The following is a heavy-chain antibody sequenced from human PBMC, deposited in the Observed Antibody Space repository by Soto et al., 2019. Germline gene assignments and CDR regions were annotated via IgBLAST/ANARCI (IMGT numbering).Heavy chain of an antibody. J-gene: IGHJ3*02. CDR2: IIPIFGTA. CDR3: ARRYSSSPKHAFDI. Sequence: QVQLVQSGAEVKKPGSSVKVSCKASGGTFSSYAISWVRQAPGQGLEWLGGIIPIFGTANYAQKFQGSVTIAADESTSTAYMELSSLRSEDTAVYYCARRYSSSPKHAFDIWGQGTMVPVSS. CDR1: GGTFSSYA. D-gene: IGHD6-6*01. V-gene: IGHV1-69*01.